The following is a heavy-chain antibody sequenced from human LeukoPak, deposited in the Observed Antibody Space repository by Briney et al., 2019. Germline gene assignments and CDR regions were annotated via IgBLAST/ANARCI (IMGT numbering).Heavy chain of an antibody. Sequence: PSETLSLTCTVSGASISSNYWSWIRQHPGKGLEWIGYIYYSGSTYYNPSLKSRVTISVDTSKNQFSLKLSSVTAADTAVYYCAGTSEGYSSSWFDYWGQGTLVTVSS. J-gene: IGHJ4*02. CDR3: AGTSEGYSSSWFDY. CDR2: IYYSGST. CDR1: GASISSNY. D-gene: IGHD6-13*01. V-gene: IGHV4-59*06.